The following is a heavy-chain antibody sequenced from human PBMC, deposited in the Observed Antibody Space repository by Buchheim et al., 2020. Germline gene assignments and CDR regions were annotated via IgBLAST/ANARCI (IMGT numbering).Heavy chain of an antibody. V-gene: IGHV4-61*01. J-gene: IGHJ6*02. CDR1: GGSVSSGSYY. Sequence: QVQLQESGPGLVKPSETLSLTCTVSGGSVSSGSYYWSWIRQPPGKGLEWIGYIYYSGSTNYNPSLKSRVTISVDTSKNQFSLKLSSVTAADTAVYYCARLVGYVGYYYYYGMDVWGQGTT. D-gene: IGHD5-18*01. CDR3: ARLVGYVGYYYYYGMDV. CDR2: IYYSGST.